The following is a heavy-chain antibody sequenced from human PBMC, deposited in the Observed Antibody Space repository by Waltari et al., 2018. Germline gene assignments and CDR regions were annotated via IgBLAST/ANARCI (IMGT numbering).Heavy chain of an antibody. V-gene: IGHV4-38-2*01. J-gene: IGHJ4*02. D-gene: IGHD6-19*01. CDR2: IYHSGST. Sequence: QVQLQESGPGLVTPSETLSLTWAVSGYSIRSGYYWGWIRQPPGKGLEWVVTIYHSGSTYYNPSLKSRVTISVDTSNNQFSLKLSSVTAADTAVYYCARGHSGWYDYWGQGNLVTVSS. CDR3: ARGHSGWYDY. CDR1: GYSIRSGYY.